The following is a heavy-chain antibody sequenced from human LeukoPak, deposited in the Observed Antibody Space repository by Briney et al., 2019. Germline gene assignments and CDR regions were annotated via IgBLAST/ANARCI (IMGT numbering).Heavy chain of an antibody. CDR1: GFTFSSYE. CDR2: ISSSGSAI. D-gene: IGHD3-10*01. Sequence: GGSLRLSCAASGFTFSSYEMNWVRQAPGKGLDWVSYISSSGSAIYYADSVRGRFTISRDNAKNSLYLQMDSLRAEDTAVYYCAKDHYVSGRYDAFDIWGQGTMVTVTS. CDR3: AKDHYVSGRYDAFDI. J-gene: IGHJ3*02. V-gene: IGHV3-48*03.